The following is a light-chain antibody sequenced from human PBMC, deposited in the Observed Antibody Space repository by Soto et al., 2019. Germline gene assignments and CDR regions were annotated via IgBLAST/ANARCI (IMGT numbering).Light chain of an antibody. J-gene: IGKJ1*01. CDR1: QSISNW. CDR3: RQYGVHWT. CDR2: KAS. V-gene: IGKV1-5*03. Sequence: DIQMTQSPSTLSASVGDRVTITCRASQSISNWLAWYQQRPGKAPKLLISKASTLESGVPSRFSGSGSGTEFNLSISSRQPDDFATYHCRQYGVHWTFGRGTKVEI.